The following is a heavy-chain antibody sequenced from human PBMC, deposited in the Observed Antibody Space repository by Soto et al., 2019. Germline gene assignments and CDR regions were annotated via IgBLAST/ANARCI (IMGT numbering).Heavy chain of an antibody. CDR2: INPNSGGT. CDR3: ARDSSSPYYYYGMDV. J-gene: IGHJ6*02. D-gene: IGHD6-13*01. CDR1: GYTFTGYY. V-gene: IGHV1-2*02. Sequence: ASVKVSCKASGYTFTGYYMHWVRQAPGQGLEWMGWINPNSGGTNYAQKFQGRVTVTRDTSISTAYMELSRLRSDDTAVYYCARDSSSPYYYYGMDVWGQGTTVTVSS.